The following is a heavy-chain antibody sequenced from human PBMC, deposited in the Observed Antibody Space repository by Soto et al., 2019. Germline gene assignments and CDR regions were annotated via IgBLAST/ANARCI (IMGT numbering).Heavy chain of an antibody. V-gene: IGHV3-53*01. J-gene: IGHJ4*02. CDR3: ARDYGGYLDY. CDR2: IYGGGNT. D-gene: IGHD4-17*01. Sequence: GGSLRLSCAASGFTVNANYMTWVRQAPGKGLEWVSVIYGGGNTYYADSLKGRFTISRDNSKNTLYLQMNSLRAEDTAVYYCARDYGGYLDYWGQGTLVTVSS. CDR1: GFTVNANY.